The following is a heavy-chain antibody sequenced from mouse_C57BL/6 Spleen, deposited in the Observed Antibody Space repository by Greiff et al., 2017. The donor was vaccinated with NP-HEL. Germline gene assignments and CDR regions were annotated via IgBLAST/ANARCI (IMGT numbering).Heavy chain of an antibody. CDR2: FSDGGSYT. Sequence: EVMLVESGGGLVKPGGSLKLSCAASGFTFSSYAMSWVRQTPEKRLEWVATFSDGGSYTYYPDNVKSRFTISRENAKNNLYLQMSHLKSEDTAMYYCARDRYYSNSYYFDDGGQGTTHTVPS. V-gene: IGHV5-4*01. CDR1: GFTFSSYA. J-gene: IGHJ2*01. CDR3: ARDRYYSNSYYFDD. D-gene: IGHD2-5*01.